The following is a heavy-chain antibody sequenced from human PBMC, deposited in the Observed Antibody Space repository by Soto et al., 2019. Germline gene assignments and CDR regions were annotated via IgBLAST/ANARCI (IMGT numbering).Heavy chain of an antibody. CDR1: GYTFTSYF. CDR3: ARRYGDPSSAAGFDF. D-gene: IGHD4-17*01. V-gene: IGHV1-18*04. Sequence: QVQLVQSGGEVKKPGASVRVSCKASGYTFTSYFISWVRQAPGQGLEWMGGISAYNGHTNYAQKVQGRVTMTTDTSTTTAYMELRRLRSDDTAVYYCARRYGDPSSAAGFDFWGQGTLVTVSS. CDR2: ISAYNGHT. J-gene: IGHJ4*02.